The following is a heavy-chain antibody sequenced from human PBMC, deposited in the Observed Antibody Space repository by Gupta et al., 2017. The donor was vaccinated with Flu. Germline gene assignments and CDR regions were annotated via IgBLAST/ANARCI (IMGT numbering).Heavy chain of an antibody. Sequence: EVQLVESGGGLVQPGRSLRLSCTASGFSFGDYAMSGFRQAPGKGLLWVGFIRSKAYGGTPEIAASLKGRFTISRDDSKSIAYLQMSSLKTEDTGVYYCVREAEVRGMDVWGQGTTVTVSS. V-gene: IGHV3-49*03. J-gene: IGHJ6*02. D-gene: IGHD2-21*01. CDR3: VREAEVRGMDV. CDR2: IRSKAYGGTP. CDR1: GFSFGDYA.